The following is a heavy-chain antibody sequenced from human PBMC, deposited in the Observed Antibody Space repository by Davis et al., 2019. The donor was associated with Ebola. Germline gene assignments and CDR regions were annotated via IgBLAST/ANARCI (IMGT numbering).Heavy chain of an antibody. Sequence: GGSLRLSCAASGFVFRNYVMSWVRQAPGKGLEWVSVIYSGGTTNYADSVKGRFTISRDNSKNTVFLQMNSLRAEDTAVYYCASGIDAWRLDYWYFDLWGRGTLVTVSS. CDR1: GFVFRNYV. J-gene: IGHJ2*01. CDR3: ASGIDAWRLDYWYFDL. V-gene: IGHV3-53*01. D-gene: IGHD1-1*01. CDR2: IYSGGTT.